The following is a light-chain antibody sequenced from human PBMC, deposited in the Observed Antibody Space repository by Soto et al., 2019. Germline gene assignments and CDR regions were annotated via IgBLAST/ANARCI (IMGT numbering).Light chain of an antibody. CDR2: EVS. CDR1: SSDVGGYNF. CDR3: SSYTTTRNVV. J-gene: IGLJ2*01. V-gene: IGLV2-14*01. Sequence: QSVLTQPASVSGSPGQSITISCTGTSSDVGGYNFVSWYQHRPGKAPKLIIYEVSNRPSGLSNRFSGSKSGNTASLIISGLQSEDEAEYYCSSYTTTRNVVFGGGTKVTVL.